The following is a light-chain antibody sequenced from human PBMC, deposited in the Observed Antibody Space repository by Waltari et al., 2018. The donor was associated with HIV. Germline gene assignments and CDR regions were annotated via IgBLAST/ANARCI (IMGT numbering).Light chain of an antibody. V-gene: IGLV2-14*01. J-gene: IGLJ2*01. CDR2: DVS. Sequence: QSALTQPASVSGPPGQSITISCTGTSSDIGGYNYVPWYQQHPGKAPQLMIFDVSNRPSGVSNRFAGSKSGNTASLTISGLQAEDEAAYSCSSYTSSRTVIFGGGTELTVL. CDR3: SSYTSSRTVI. CDR1: SSDIGGYNY.